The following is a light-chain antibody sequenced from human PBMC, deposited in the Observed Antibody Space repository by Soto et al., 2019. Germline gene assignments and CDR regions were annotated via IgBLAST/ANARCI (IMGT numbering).Light chain of an antibody. V-gene: IGKV3-20*01. Sequence: EIVLTQSPGTLSLSPGEAAILSCRASQSVNSNYLAWYQQKPGQAPRLLIYGASSRATGVPNRFSGSGSGTDFTLTICSLEPEDFAVYYCHQYGLLPRHPFGQGTKLEIK. CDR3: HQYGLLPRHP. CDR2: GAS. CDR1: QSVNSNY. J-gene: IGKJ2*01.